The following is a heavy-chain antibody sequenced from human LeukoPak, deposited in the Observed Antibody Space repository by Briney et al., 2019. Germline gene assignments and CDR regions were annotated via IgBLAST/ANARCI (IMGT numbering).Heavy chain of an antibody. J-gene: IGHJ3*02. CDR1: GGSFSGYY. D-gene: IGHD5-24*01. Sequence: PSETLSLTCAVYGGSFSGYYWSWIRQPPGKGLEWIGEINHSGSTNYNPSLKSRVTISVDTSKNQFSLKLSSVTAADTAVYYCARGPRWLQLRHGDALDIWGQGTTVTVSS. CDR2: INHSGST. CDR3: ARGPRWLQLRHGDALDI. V-gene: IGHV4-34*01.